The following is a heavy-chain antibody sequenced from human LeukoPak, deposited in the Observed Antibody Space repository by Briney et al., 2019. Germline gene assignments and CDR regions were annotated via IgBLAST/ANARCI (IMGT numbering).Heavy chain of an antibody. V-gene: IGHV1-18*01. J-gene: IGHJ4*02. CDR2: ISAYNGNT. CDR3: ARVAYRYCSGGSCYSGLGY. Sequence: GASVKVSCKASGYTFTSYGISWVRQAPGQGLEWMGWISAYNGNTNYAQKLQGRVTMTTDTSTSTAYMELRSLRSDDTAVYYCARVAYRYCSGGSCYSGLGYWGQGTLVTVSS. CDR1: GYTFTSYG. D-gene: IGHD2-15*01.